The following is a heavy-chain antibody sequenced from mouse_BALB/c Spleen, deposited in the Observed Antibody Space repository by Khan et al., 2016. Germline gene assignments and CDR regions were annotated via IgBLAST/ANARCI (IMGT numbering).Heavy chain of an antibody. CDR3: ARDMSTTRYFDY. CDR1: GYSITSDYA. Sequence: EVQLQESGPGLVKPSQSLSLTCTVTGYSITSDYAWNWIRQFPGNKLEWMGYISYSGSTSYNPSLKSRISITRDTSKNQFFLQLNSVTTEDTATYYCARDMSTTRYFDYWGQGTTLTVSS. J-gene: IGHJ2*01. CDR2: ISYSGST. V-gene: IGHV3-2*02. D-gene: IGHD2-4*01.